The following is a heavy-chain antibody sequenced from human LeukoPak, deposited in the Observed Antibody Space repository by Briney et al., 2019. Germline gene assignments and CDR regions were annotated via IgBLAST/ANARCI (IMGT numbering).Heavy chain of an antibody. CDR1: GYTFTTYF. V-gene: IGHV1-46*01. J-gene: IGHJ5*02. Sequence: ASVKVSCKASGYTFTTYFMHWVRQAPGQGLEWMGIIIPSGGSTSYAQKFQGRVTMTRDTSTSTAYMELSSLRSQDTAVYYCARKVPNDSSGYYYRGQFDPWGQGTLVTVSS. CDR3: ARKVPNDSSGYYYRGQFDP. CDR2: IIPSGGST. D-gene: IGHD3-22*01.